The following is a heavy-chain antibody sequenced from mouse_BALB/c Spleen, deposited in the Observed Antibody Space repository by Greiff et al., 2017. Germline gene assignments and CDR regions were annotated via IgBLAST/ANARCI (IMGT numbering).Heavy chain of an antibody. D-gene: IGHD2-2*01. CDR2: ISYSGST. J-gene: IGHJ3*01. CDR3: ARENYGYSFAY. Sequence: DVKLVESGPGLVKPSQSLSLTCTVTGYSITSDYAWNWIRQFPGNKLEWMGYISYSGSTSYNPSLKRRISITRDTSKNQFFLQLNSVTTEDTATYYCARENYGYSFAYWGQGTLVTVSA. V-gene: IGHV3-2*02. CDR1: GYSITSDYA.